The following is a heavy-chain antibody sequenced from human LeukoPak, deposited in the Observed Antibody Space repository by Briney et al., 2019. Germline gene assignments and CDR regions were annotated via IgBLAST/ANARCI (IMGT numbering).Heavy chain of an antibody. CDR2: IYYTGST. J-gene: IGHJ4*02. CDR1: GGSISSYY. CDR3: ARMTTVTTGIDY. Sequence: SETLSLTCTVPGGSISSYYWSWIRQPPGKGLECIGYIYYTGSTNYNPSLKSRVTISVDTSKNQFSLKLSSVTAADTAVYYCARMTTVTTGIDYWGQGTLVTVSS. D-gene: IGHD4-17*01. V-gene: IGHV4-59*01.